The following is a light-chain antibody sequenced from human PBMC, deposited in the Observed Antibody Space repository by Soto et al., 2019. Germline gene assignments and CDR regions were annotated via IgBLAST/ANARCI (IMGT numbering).Light chain of an antibody. J-gene: IGLJ1*01. V-gene: IGLV2-14*01. Sequence: QSALTQPASVSGSPGQSITISCTGTSIDVGAYNYVSWYQQHPGKAPKLVIFEVSNRPSGVSDRFSGSKSGNTASLTISGLQAEDEAEYFCSSYTRSATPPVFGTGTKVTVL. CDR2: EVS. CDR1: SIDVGAYNY. CDR3: SSYTRSATPPV.